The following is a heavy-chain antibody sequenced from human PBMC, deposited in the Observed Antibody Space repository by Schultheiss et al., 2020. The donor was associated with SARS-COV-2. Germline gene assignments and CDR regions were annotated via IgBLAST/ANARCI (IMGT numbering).Heavy chain of an antibody. CDR2: ISWNSGSI. D-gene: IGHD2-21*01. J-gene: IGHJ3*02. CDR3: ASELAYCGGDCYGGAFDN. CDR1: GFTFDDYA. V-gene: IGHV3-9*01. Sequence: GGSLRLSCAASGFTFDDYAMHWVRQAPGKGLEWVSGISWNSGSIGYPDSVKGRFTISRDNAKNSLYLQMNSLRAEDTALYYCASELAYCGGDCYGGAFDNWGQGTMVTVSS.